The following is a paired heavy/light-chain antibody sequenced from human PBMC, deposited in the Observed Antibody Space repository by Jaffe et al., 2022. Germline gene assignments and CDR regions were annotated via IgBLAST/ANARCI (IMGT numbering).Light chain of an antibody. J-gene: IGKJ2*01. CDR3: QQYNNWPLYT. CDR2: GAS. CDR1: QSVSSN. Sequence: EIVMTQSPATLSVSPGERATLSCRASQSVSSNLAWYQQKPGQAPRLLIYGASTRATGIPARFSGSGSGTEFTLTISSLQSEDFAVYYCQQYNNWPLYTFGQGTKLEIK. V-gene: IGKV3-15*01.
Heavy chain of an antibody. D-gene: IGHD3-3*01. CDR2: ISGSGGST. Sequence: EVQLLESGGGLVQPGGSLRLSCAASGFTFSSYAMSWVRQAPGKGLEWVSAISGSGGSTYYADSVKGRFTISRDNSKNTLYLQMNSLRAEDTAVYYCAKDGEGEITIFAVPENWFDPWGQGTLVTVSS. V-gene: IGHV3-23*01. J-gene: IGHJ5*02. CDR3: AKDGEGEITIFAVPENWFDP. CDR1: GFTFSSYA.